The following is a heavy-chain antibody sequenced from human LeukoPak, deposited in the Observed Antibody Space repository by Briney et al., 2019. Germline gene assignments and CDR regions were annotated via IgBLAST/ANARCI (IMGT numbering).Heavy chain of an antibody. J-gene: IGHJ3*02. CDR3: AKDVSRGSSWYDAFDI. Sequence: GGSLRLSCAAPGFTFDDYAMHWVRQAPGKGLEWVSAISWNSGAISYADSVKGRFTISRDNAKNSLSLHMNSLRPEDTALYYCAKDVSRGSSWYDAFDIWGQGAMVTVSS. CDR1: GFTFDDYA. CDR2: ISWNSGAI. D-gene: IGHD6-13*01. V-gene: IGHV3-9*01.